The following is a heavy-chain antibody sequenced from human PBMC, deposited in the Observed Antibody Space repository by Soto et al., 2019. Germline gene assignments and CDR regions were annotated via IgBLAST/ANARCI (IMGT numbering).Heavy chain of an antibody. J-gene: IGHJ5*02. Sequence: QVQLQESGPGLVKPAQTLSLTCTVSGGSISSGGYYWSWIRQHPGKGLEWIGYIYYSGSTYYNPYLKRRVTIAIDTSKNQFSLKLTSVTAADTAVYYCARVEALRVRGTYNWFDPWGQGTLVTVSS. CDR1: GGSISSGGYY. CDR2: IYYSGST. D-gene: IGHD3-10*01. CDR3: ARVEALRVRGTYNWFDP. V-gene: IGHV4-31*03.